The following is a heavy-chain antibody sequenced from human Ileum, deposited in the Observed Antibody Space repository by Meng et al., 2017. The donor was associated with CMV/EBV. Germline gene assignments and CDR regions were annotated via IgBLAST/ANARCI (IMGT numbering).Heavy chain of an antibody. CDR3: ASSYSNYGYFQH. CDR2: INHSGST. Sequence: SETLSLTCAVYGGSFSGYYWSWIRQPPGKGLEWIGEINHSGSTNYNPSLKSRVTISVDTSKNQFSLKLSSVTAADTAVYYCASSYSNYGYFQHWGQGTPVTVSS. D-gene: IGHD4-11*01. CDR1: GGSFSGYY. J-gene: IGHJ1*01. V-gene: IGHV4-34*01.